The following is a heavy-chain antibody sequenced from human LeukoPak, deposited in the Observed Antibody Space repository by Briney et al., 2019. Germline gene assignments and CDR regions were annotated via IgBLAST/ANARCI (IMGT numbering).Heavy chain of an antibody. V-gene: IGHV4-59*01. Sequence: SETLSLTCTVSGGSISSYYWSWIRQPPGKGLEWIWYIYYSGSTNYNPSLKSRVTISVDTSKNQFSLKLSSVTAADTAVYYCARLYYDFWSGYCDYWGRGTLVTVSS. CDR2: IYYSGST. CDR1: GGSISSYY. CDR3: ARLYYDFWSGYCDY. D-gene: IGHD3-3*01. J-gene: IGHJ4*02.